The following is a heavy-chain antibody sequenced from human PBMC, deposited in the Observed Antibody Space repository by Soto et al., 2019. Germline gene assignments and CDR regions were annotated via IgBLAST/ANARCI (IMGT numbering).Heavy chain of an antibody. V-gene: IGHV1-24*01. CDR1: GYTLTELS. CDR3: AKAFSNWEYYFDY. J-gene: IGHJ4*02. CDR2: FDPEDGET. Sequence: ASVKVSCKVSGYTLTELSIHWVRQAPGKGLEWMGGFDPEDGETIYAQKFQGRVTMAEDTSTDTAYMELSSLRSEDTAVYYCAKAFSNWEYYFDYWGLGTLVTVSS. D-gene: IGHD1-26*01.